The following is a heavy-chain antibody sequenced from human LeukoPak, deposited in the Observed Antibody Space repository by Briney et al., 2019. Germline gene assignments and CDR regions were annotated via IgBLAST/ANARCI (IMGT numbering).Heavy chain of an antibody. V-gene: IGHV3-23*01. CDR1: GFIFQNYA. J-gene: IGHJ4*02. Sequence: GGSLRLSCAASGFIFQNYAMNWVRQAPGKGLEWVSGISGFGGSTYYAASVKGRFAISRDNSGNALFLQLTNLRVEDSAVYFCARRGGSSWSSFDFWGQGTLVGVSS. D-gene: IGHD6-13*01. CDR2: ISGFGGST. CDR3: ARRGGSSWSSFDF.